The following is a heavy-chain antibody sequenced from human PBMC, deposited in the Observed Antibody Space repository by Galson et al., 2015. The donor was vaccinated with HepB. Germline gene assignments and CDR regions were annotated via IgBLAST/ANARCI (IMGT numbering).Heavy chain of an antibody. CDR3: TRELISYGSHQNWYFDL. CDR2: IYYSGSA. Sequence: SETLSLTCTISGGSISGHFWSWIRQPPGKALEWIGNIYYSGSADYNPSLKSRVTMSVDTSRNQFSLKLSSVTAADTAMYYCTRELISYGSHQNWYFDLWGRGALIVVSS. CDR1: GGSISGHF. J-gene: IGHJ2*01. D-gene: IGHD3-10*01. V-gene: IGHV4-59*11.